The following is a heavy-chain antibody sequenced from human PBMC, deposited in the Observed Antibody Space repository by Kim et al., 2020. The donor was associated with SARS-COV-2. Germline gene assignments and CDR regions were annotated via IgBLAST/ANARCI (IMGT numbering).Heavy chain of an antibody. D-gene: IGHD1-26*01. Sequence: GGSLRLSCAASGFTFSSYAMHWVRQAPGKGLEWVAVISYDGSNKYYADSVKGRFTISRDNSKNTLYLHMNRLTAEDSAVYYCARVRSGSYLYYFDYWGQG. CDR2: ISYDGSNK. CDR3: ARVRSGSYLYYFDY. CDR1: GFTFSSYA. J-gene: IGHJ4*02. V-gene: IGHV3-30-3*01.